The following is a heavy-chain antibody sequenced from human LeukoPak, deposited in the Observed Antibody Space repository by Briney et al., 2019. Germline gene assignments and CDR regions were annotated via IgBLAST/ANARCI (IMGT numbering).Heavy chain of an antibody. CDR2: ISSSSYI. D-gene: IGHD3-3*01. CDR3: ARGPELRFLEWLFYY. CDR1: GFTFSSYS. Sequence: GGSLRLSCAASGFTFSSYSMNWVRQAPGKGLEWVSSISSSSYIYYADSVKGRFTISRDNAKNSLYLQMNSLRAEDTAVYYCARGPELRFLEWLFYYWGQGTLVTVSS. V-gene: IGHV3-21*01. J-gene: IGHJ4*02.